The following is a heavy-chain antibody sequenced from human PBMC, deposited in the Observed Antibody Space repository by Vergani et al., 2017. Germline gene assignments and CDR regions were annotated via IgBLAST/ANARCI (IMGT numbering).Heavy chain of an antibody. V-gene: IGHV2-26*01. CDR3: ARINRFLEWSVSYYYYYMDV. CDR1: GFSLSNARMG. Sequence: QVTLKESGPVLVKPTETLTLTCTVSGFSLSNARMGVSWIRQPPGKALEWLAHIFSNDEKSYSTSLKSRLTISKDTSKSQVVLTMTNMDPVDTATYYCARINRFLEWSVSYYYYYMDVWGKGTTVTVSS. CDR2: IFSNDEK. D-gene: IGHD3-3*01. J-gene: IGHJ6*03.